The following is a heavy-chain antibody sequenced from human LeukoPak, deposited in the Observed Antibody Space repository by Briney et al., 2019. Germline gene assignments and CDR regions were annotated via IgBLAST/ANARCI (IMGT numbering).Heavy chain of an antibody. V-gene: IGHV1-58*02. Sequence: SVKVSCKASGFTFTSSAMQWVRQARGQRLEWIGWIVVGSGNTNYAQKFQERVTITRDMSTSTAYMELSSLRSEDTAVYYCAAAIYGDYVWYFDLWGRGTLVTVSS. D-gene: IGHD4-17*01. CDR1: GFTFTSSA. J-gene: IGHJ2*01. CDR3: AAAIYGDYVWYFDL. CDR2: IVVGSGNT.